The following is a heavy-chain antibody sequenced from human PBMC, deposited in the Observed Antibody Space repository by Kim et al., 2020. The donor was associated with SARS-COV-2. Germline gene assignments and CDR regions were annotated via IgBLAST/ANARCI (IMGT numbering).Heavy chain of an antibody. Sequence: GGSLRLSCAASGFTVSSNYMSWVRQAPGKGLEWVSCIYSGGSTYYADSVKGRFTISRDNSKNTLFLQMNDLRADDTAVYYCARDGSGSYYFGGWFDPWG. D-gene: IGHD1-26*01. V-gene: IGHV3-53*01. CDR3: ARDGSGSYYFGGWFDP. CDR1: GFTVSSNY. CDR2: IYSGGST. J-gene: IGHJ5*02.